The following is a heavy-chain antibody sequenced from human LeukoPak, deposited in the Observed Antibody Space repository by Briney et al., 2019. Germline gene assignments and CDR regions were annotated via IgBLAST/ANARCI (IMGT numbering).Heavy chain of an antibody. J-gene: IGHJ2*01. V-gene: IGHV3-23*01. Sequence: GGSLRLTCAASGFTFSSYAMSWVRQAPGKGLEWVSAISGSGGSTYYADSVKGRFTISRDNSKNTLYLQMNSLRAEDTAVYYCAKGVTNYDFWSGYPLFDLWGRGTLVTVSS. D-gene: IGHD3-3*01. CDR3: AKGVTNYDFWSGYPLFDL. CDR1: GFTFSSYA. CDR2: ISGSGGST.